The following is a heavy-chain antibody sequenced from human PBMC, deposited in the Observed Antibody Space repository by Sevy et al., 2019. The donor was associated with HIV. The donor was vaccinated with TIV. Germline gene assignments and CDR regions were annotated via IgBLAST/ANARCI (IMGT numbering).Heavy chain of an antibody. J-gene: IGHJ4*02. CDR2: MNPNRVNT. V-gene: IGHV1-8*01. Sequence: ASVKVSCKASGYTFTFYDINWGRQATGRGLEWVGWMNPNRVNTGYAQKFQGRVTMTRNTSISTAYMELSSLRSEDTAVFYCARGASLYSSSIIEYDFWGQGTLVTVSS. CDR3: ARGASLYSSSIIEYDF. D-gene: IGHD6-6*01. CDR1: GYTFTFYD.